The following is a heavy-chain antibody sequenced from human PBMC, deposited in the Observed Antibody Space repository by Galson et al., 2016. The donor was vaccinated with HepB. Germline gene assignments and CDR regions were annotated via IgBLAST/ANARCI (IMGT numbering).Heavy chain of an antibody. J-gene: IGHJ4*02. CDR2: ISSSGSTI. V-gene: IGHV3-11*04. CDR1: GFTLSDYY. D-gene: IGHD6-13*01. Sequence: SLRLSCAASGFTLSDYYMSWIRQAPGKGLEWVSYISSSGSTIYSTDSVKGRFTISRDNAKNSLYLQMNSLRAEDTAVYYCARKGTSSWSIFDYWGQGTLVSVSS. CDR3: ARKGTSSWSIFDY.